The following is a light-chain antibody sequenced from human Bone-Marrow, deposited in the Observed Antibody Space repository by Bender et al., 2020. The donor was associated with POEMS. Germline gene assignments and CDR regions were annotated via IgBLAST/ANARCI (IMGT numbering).Light chain of an antibody. CDR1: ESDVGGYNY. V-gene: IGLV2-14*01. Sequence: QSALTQPPSASGSPGQSVTISCSGTESDVGGYNYVSWLHQHPGRAPKLVIYDVTNRPSGVSDRFSGSKSGNTASLTISGLQPEDEAHYYCSSYTNSPTPVIFGGGTKLTVL. CDR2: DVT. J-gene: IGLJ2*01. CDR3: SSYTNSPTPVI.